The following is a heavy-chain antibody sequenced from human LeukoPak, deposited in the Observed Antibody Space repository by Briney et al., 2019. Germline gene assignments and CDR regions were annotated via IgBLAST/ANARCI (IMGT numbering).Heavy chain of an antibody. D-gene: IGHD5-18*01. V-gene: IGHV4-4*07. J-gene: IGHJ6*03. CDR1: GDSISYFY. CDR2: ISGSGST. CDR3: ARGLKVDTAMVTGYYYYYMDV. Sequence: SETLSLTCSVSGDSISYFYWSWIRQAAGKGLEWIGRISGSGSTDYNASLKSRVTMSVDTSKNQLSLKVISVTAADTAVYYCARGLKVDTAMVTGYYYYYMDVWGKGTTVTISS.